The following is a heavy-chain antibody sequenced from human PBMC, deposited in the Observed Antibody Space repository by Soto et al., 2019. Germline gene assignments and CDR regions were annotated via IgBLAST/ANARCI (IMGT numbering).Heavy chain of an antibody. D-gene: IGHD6-6*01. CDR2: IIPIFGTA. CDR1: GGTFSSYA. V-gene: IGHV1-69*01. CDR3: ARWRDGGGPIAARPYYYYGMDV. J-gene: IGHJ6*02. Sequence: QVQLVQSGAEVKKPGSSVKVSCKASGGTFSSYAISWVRQAPGQGLEWMGGIIPIFGTANYAQKFQGRVTITADEATSTAYLELSSVRSEDTAVYYCARWRDGGGPIAARPYYYYGMDVWGQGTTVTVSS.